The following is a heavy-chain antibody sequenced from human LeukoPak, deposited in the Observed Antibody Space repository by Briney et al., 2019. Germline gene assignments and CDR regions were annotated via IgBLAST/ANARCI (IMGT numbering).Heavy chain of an antibody. CDR3: ARDPTTYYYDSSGYNAFDI. CDR2: MNPNSGNT. J-gene: IGHJ3*02. D-gene: IGHD3-22*01. Sequence: ASVKVSCKASGYTFTSYDINWVRQATGQGLEWMGWMNPNSGNTGYAQKFQDRVTMTRNTSISTAYMELSSLRSEDTAVYYCARDPTTYYYDSSGYNAFDIWGQGTMVTVSS. CDR1: GYTFTSYD. V-gene: IGHV1-8*01.